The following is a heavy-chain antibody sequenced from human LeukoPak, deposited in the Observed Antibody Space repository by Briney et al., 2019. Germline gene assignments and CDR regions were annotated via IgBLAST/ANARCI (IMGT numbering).Heavy chain of an antibody. J-gene: IGHJ3*02. CDR3: ARNILRGGGNAFDI. D-gene: IGHD1-26*01. CDR2: MNPNSGNT. CDR1: GYTFTNYG. Sequence: ASVKVSCKASGYTFTNYGISWVRQATGQGLEWMGWMNPNSGNTGYAQKFQGRVTITRNTSISTAYMELSSLRSEDTAVYYCARNILRGGGNAFDIWGQGTMVTVSS. V-gene: IGHV1-8*03.